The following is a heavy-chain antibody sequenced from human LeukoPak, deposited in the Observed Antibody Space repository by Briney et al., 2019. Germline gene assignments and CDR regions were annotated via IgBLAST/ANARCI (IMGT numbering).Heavy chain of an antibody. CDR1: GFIFSKYA. CDR3: GRDPNGDYVGAFEF. J-gene: IGHJ3*01. D-gene: IGHD4-17*01. Sequence: PGGSLRLSCAASGFIFSKYALVRVRQAPGKGLEWVSGIWGSGADTRYADAVKGRFTISRDNSKNTLYLQMNSLGADDTAVYYCGRDPNGDYVGAFEFWGQGTMVTVSS. V-gene: IGHV3-23*01. CDR2: IWGSGADT.